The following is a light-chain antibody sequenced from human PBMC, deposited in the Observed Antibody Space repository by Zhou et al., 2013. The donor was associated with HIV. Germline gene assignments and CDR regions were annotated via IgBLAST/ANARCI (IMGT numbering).Light chain of an antibody. J-gene: IGKJ4*01. V-gene: IGKV3-15*01. Sequence: EIVMTQSPATLSVSPGERATLSCRASQSVSSNLAWYQQKPGQAPRLLIYGASTRATGIPARFSGSGSGTDFTLTISRLEPEDFAVYYCQHYGSSPLLTFGGGTKVEIK. CDR2: GAS. CDR1: QSVSSN. CDR3: QHYGSSPLLT.